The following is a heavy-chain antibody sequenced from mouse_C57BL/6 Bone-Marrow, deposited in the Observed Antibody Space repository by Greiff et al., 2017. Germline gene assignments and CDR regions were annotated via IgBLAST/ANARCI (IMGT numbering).Heavy chain of an antibody. Sequence: QVQLQQSGPELVKPGASVKLSCKASGYTFTSYDINWVKQRPGQGLEWIGWIYPRDGSTKYNEKFKGKATLTVDKSSSTAYMELHSLTSEDSSVYFGAIDYGSSVWYFDVWGTGTTVTVSS. CDR2: IYPRDGST. V-gene: IGHV1-85*01. CDR1: GYTFTSYD. CDR3: AIDYGSSVWYFDV. J-gene: IGHJ1*03. D-gene: IGHD1-1*01.